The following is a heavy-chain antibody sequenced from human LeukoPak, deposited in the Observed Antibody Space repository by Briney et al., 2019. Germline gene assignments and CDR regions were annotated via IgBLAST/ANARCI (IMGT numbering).Heavy chain of an antibody. CDR2: ISYDGSNK. J-gene: IGHJ5*02. CDR1: GFTFSSYA. Sequence: GRSLRLSCAASGFTFSSYAMHWVRQAPGKGLEWVAVISYDGSNKYYADSVKGRFTISRDNSKNTLYLQMNSLRAEDTAVYYCARGDYNNWFDPWGQGTLVTVSS. V-gene: IGHV3-30*04. CDR3: ARGDYNNWFDP. D-gene: IGHD4-17*01.